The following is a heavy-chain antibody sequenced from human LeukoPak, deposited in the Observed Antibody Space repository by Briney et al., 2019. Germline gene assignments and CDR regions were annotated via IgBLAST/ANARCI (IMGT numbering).Heavy chain of an antibody. V-gene: IGHV4-61*08. CDR2: IYYSGST. CDR1: GLSVSSGGYY. CDR3: AREAPYWYFDL. Sequence: SETLSLTCTVSGLSVSSGGYYRSWIRQPPGTGLEWIGYIYYSGSTNYNPSLKSRVTISRDTSKNQFSLKLSSLTAADTAVYYCAREAPYWYFDLWGRGTLVTVSS. J-gene: IGHJ2*01.